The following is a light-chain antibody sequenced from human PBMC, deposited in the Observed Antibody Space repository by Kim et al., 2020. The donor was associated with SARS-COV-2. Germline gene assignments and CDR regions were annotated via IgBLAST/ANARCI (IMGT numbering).Light chain of an antibody. Sequence: DIVMTQSRATLSVSPGDRATLSCRASQSISSYLVWYQQKAGQAPRLLIYGASTRATGIPPRFSGSGSGTEFTLTIGSLQSEDFAVYWCQQYNSWPYTFGRGTKLEIK. CDR2: GAS. CDR3: QQYNSWPYT. J-gene: IGKJ2*01. CDR1: QSISSY. V-gene: IGKV3D-15*01.